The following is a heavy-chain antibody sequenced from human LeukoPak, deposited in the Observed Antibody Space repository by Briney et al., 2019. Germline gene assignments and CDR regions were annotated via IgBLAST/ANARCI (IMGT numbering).Heavy chain of an antibody. D-gene: IGHD3-22*01. J-gene: IGHJ5*02. CDR2: INPNSGGT. V-gene: IGHV1-2*02. Sequence: ASVKVSCKASGYIFTGYYLHWVRQAPGQGLEWMGWINPNSGGTNYAQKFQGRVTMTRDTSISTAYMELSRLRSDDTAVYYCAKAHGTYYYDSSGRNRFDPWGQGTLVTVSS. CDR1: GYIFTGYY. CDR3: AKAHGTYYYDSSGRNRFDP.